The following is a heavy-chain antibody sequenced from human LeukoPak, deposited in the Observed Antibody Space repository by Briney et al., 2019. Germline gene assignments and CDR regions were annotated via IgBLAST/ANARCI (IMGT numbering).Heavy chain of an antibody. D-gene: IGHD3-22*01. V-gene: IGHV3-53*01. CDR2: IYSGGST. CDR1: GFTVSSNY. J-gene: IGHJ3*02. CDR3: ARPYYDSSHDAFDI. Sequence: GGSLRLSCAASGFTVSSNYMSWVRQAPGKGLEWVSVIYSGGSTYYADSVKGRFTISRDNSKNTLYLQMNSLRAEDTAVYYCARPYYDSSHDAFDIWGQGTMVTVSS.